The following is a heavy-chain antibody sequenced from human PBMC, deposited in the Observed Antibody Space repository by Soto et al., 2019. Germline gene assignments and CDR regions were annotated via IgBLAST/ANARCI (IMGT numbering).Heavy chain of an antibody. CDR3: AKDIKGTGWYFGLAI. Sequence: PGGSLRLSCAASGFTFDDHAMHWVRQGPGKGLEWVSGISWNSGTIVYADSVKGRFTISRDNTKNSLYLQMDSLRREDTALYYCAKDIKGTGWYFGLAIWGQGTTV. CDR2: ISWNSGTI. CDR1: GFTFDDHA. V-gene: IGHV3-9*01. D-gene: IGHD6-19*01. J-gene: IGHJ6*02.